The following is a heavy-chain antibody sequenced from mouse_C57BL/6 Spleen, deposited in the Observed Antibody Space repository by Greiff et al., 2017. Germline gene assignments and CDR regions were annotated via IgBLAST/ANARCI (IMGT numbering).Heavy chain of an antibody. Sequence: EVQLVESGGGLVKPGGSLKLSCAASGFTFSDYGMHWVRQAPEKGLEWVAYISSGSSTIYYADTVKGRFTISRDNAKNTLFLQMTSLRSEDTAMYYCARPGGGYFDVWGTGTTVTVSS. CDR1: GFTFSDYG. CDR2: ISSGSSTI. J-gene: IGHJ1*03. CDR3: ARPGGGYFDV. V-gene: IGHV5-17*01.